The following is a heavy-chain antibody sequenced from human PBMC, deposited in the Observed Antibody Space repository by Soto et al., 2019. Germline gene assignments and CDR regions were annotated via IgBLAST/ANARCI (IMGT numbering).Heavy chain of an antibody. CDR2: ISAYNGNT. CDR3: ARDNPPPYYDFWSGPYGMDV. J-gene: IGHJ6*02. CDR1: GYTFTSYG. V-gene: IGHV1-18*01. Sequence: ASVKVSCKASGYTFTSYGISWVRQAPGQGLEWMGWISAYNGNTNYAQKLQGRVTMTTDTSTSTAYMELRSLRSDDTAVYYCARDNPPPYYDFWSGPYGMDVWGQGTTV. D-gene: IGHD3-3*01.